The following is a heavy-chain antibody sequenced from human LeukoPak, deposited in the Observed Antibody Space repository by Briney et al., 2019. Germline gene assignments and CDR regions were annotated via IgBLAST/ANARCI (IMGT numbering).Heavy chain of an antibody. Sequence: TGGSLRLSCAASGFTFSSYAMSWVRQAPGKGLEWVSAISGSGGSTYYADSVKGRFTISRDNSKNTVYLQMNSLRAEDTAVYYCAKDRGYTVTTADYWGQGTLVTVSS. CDR3: AKDRGYTVTTADY. J-gene: IGHJ4*02. CDR1: GFTFSSYA. CDR2: ISGSGGST. V-gene: IGHV3-23*01. D-gene: IGHD4-17*01.